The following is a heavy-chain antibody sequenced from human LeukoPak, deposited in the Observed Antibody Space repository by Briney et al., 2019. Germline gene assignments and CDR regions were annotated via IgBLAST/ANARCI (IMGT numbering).Heavy chain of an antibody. CDR2: ISTNGNT. CDR3: AMSNSVIRFDY. CDR1: GGSISSDIFY. Sequence: KTSQTLSLTCTVSGGSISSDIFYWSWIRQPAGKGLEWIGRISTNGNTNYNPSLKSRVTISVDTSKNQFSLILNSVTAADTAGYYCAMSNSVIRFDYWGQGTLVTVSS. J-gene: IGHJ4*02. D-gene: IGHD2/OR15-2a*01. V-gene: IGHV4-61*02.